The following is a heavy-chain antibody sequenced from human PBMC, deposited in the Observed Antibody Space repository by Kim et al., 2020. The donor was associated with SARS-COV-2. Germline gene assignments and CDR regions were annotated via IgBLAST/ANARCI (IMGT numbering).Heavy chain of an antibody. Sequence: ATPVKGRFTISKDETKNRLYLQMSSLKTEDTAVYFCSTEASLSASSPFDLWGRGTLVSVSS. CDR3: STEASLSASSPFDL. D-gene: IGHD3-16*02. J-gene: IGHJ2*01. V-gene: IGHV3-15*01.